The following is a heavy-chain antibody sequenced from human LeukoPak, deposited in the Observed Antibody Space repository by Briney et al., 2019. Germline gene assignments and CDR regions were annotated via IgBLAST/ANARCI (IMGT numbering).Heavy chain of an antibody. V-gene: IGHV3-23*01. Sequence: GGSLRLSCAASGFTFSTYVMSWVRQAPGEGLEWVSGISDSGGTTHYADSVRGRFTISRDNSKNTLWLQINSLRAEDTALYYCAKAGNYGDYLDYWGQGTLVTVSS. D-gene: IGHD4-17*01. CDR2: ISDSGGTT. CDR3: AKAGNYGDYLDY. J-gene: IGHJ4*02. CDR1: GFTFSTYV.